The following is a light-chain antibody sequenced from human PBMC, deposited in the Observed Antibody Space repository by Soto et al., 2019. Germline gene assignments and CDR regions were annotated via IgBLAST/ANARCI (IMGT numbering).Light chain of an antibody. CDR2: DVS. CDR3: SSYTSSTTVV. V-gene: IGLV2-14*01. J-gene: IGLJ2*01. CDR1: SSDVVNYNY. Sequence: QSSLTQRAFVSGSPGQSITISCTGTSSDVVNYNYVSWYQQHPGKAPKLMIYDVSNRPSGVSNRFSGSKSGNTASLTISGLQAEDEADYYCSSYTSSTTVVFGGGTKLTVL.